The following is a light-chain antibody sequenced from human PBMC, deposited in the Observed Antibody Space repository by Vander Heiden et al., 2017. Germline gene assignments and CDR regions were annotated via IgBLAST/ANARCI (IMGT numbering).Light chain of an antibody. V-gene: IGKV3-11*01. CDR2: DAS. Sequence: EIVLRQSPATRSLSPGEGATLSCRASQSVSSYLACYQQQAGQAPRLLIYDASNRATGIPARFSGSGSGTDFTLTISILDPEDFAVYYCQQRSDWPRTFGHGTKVDIK. CDR1: QSVSSY. J-gene: IGKJ3*01. CDR3: QQRSDWPRT.